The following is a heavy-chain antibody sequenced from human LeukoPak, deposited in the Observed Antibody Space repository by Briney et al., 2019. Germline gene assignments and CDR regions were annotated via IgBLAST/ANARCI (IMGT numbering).Heavy chain of an antibody. CDR3: ARKPRTTAGEDY. Sequence: GGSLRLSCAASGFTFSDYYMSWIRQAPGKGLEWVSYISSSSYTNYADSVKGRFTISRDNAKNSLYLQMNSLRAEDTAVYYCARKPRTTAGEDYWGQGTLVTVSS. D-gene: IGHD1-1*01. CDR1: GFTFSDYY. J-gene: IGHJ4*02. V-gene: IGHV3-11*06. CDR2: ISSSSYT.